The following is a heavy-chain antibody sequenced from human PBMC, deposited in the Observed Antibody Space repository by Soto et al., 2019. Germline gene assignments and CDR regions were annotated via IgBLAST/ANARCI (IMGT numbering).Heavy chain of an antibody. CDR3: AGHEGNGNVWPLDY. J-gene: IGHJ4*02. D-gene: IGHD2-8*01. CDR1: GGSISSGGYY. CDR2: IYYSGST. V-gene: IGHV4-31*03. Sequence: PSETLSLTCTVSGGSISSGGYYWSWIRQHPGKGLEWIGYIYYSGSTYYNPSLKSRVTISVDTSKNQFSLKLSSVTAEDTAVYYCAGHEGNGNVWPLDYWGQGILVTVSS.